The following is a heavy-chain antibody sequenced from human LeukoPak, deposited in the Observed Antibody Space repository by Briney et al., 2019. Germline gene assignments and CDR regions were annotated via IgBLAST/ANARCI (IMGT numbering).Heavy chain of an antibody. CDR2: ISGSGGST. CDR3: AKGPLPLYYYDSSGPDY. D-gene: IGHD3-22*01. CDR1: GFTFSSYA. V-gene: IGHV3-23*01. Sequence: GGSLRLSCAASGFTFSSYAMSWVRQAPGKGLEWVSAISGSGGSTYYADSVKGRFTISGDNSKNTLYLQMNSLRAEDTAVYYCAKGPLPLYYYDSSGPDYWGQGTLVTVSS. J-gene: IGHJ4*02.